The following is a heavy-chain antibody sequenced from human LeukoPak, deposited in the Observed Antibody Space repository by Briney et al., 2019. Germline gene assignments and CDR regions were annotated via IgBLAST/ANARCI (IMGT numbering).Heavy chain of an antibody. Sequence: PGGSLRLSCAASGFTFSKFGMHWVRQAPGKGLEWVSGISGVGSSTVYADSVKGRFTISRDNSRNTLYLQMNNLRAEDTAVCYCAKRLDGSGRYYFDYWGQGTLVTVSS. D-gene: IGHD3-22*01. CDR2: ISGVGSST. V-gene: IGHV3-23*01. CDR1: GFTFSKFG. CDR3: AKRLDGSGRYYFDY. J-gene: IGHJ4*02.